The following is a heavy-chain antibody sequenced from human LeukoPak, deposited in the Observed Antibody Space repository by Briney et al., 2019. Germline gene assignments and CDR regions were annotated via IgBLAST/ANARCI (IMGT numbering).Heavy chain of an antibody. CDR3: ARHYGLNYYDSSAYEY. J-gene: IGHJ4*02. D-gene: IGHD3-22*01. V-gene: IGHV4-39*01. CDR2: MYESGST. CDR1: GCSISGSSFY. Sequence: SETLSLTCTVSGCSISGSSFYWGWIRQPPGKGVDWIGSMYESGSTFYSPSRKSRVTISIDTTKNQFSLKLNSVPAADTAVYFCARHYGLNYYDSSAYEYWGQGTLVTVSS.